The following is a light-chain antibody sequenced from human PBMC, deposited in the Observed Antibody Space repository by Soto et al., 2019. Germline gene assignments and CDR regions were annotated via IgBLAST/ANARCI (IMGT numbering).Light chain of an antibody. Sequence: EIVLTQSPGTLSLSPGERATLSCRASQSDSNNYLAWYQQKPGQAPRLLIYGASNRATGIPDRFSGSGSGTDFTLTISRLEPEDFAVYYCQQYGSSGTVGQGTKLDIK. CDR3: QQYGSSGT. CDR2: GAS. CDR1: QSDSNNY. J-gene: IGKJ1*01. V-gene: IGKV3-20*01.